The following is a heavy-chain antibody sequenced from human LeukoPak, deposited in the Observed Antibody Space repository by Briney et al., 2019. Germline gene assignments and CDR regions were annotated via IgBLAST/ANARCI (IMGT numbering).Heavy chain of an antibody. CDR1: GYTFTGYY. CDR2: INPNSGGT. CDR3: ATDLSMTTVTIGY. V-gene: IGHV1-2*06. D-gene: IGHD4-17*01. J-gene: IGHJ4*02. Sequence: ASVKVSCKASGYTFTGYYIQWVRQAPGQGLEWMGRINPNSGGTQYAQKFQGRVTMTEDTSTDTAYMELSSLRSEDTAVYYCATDLSMTTVTIGYWGQGTLVTVSS.